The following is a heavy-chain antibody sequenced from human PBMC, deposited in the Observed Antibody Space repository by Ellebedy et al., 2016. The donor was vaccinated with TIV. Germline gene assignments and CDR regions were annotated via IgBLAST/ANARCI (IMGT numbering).Heavy chain of an antibody. V-gene: IGHV3-48*04. J-gene: IGHJ3*02. CDR1: GFSFRSYW. CDR2: ISGSSITL. CDR3: ARDMAWGNERVNDAYDI. Sequence: GESLKISCAASGFSFRSYWMSWVRQAPGKGLEWISKISGSSITLDYADSVKGRFTISRDNAKNSLYLQMNGLRAEDTAVYFCARDMAWGNERVNDAYDIWGHGTLVVVSS. D-gene: IGHD7-27*01.